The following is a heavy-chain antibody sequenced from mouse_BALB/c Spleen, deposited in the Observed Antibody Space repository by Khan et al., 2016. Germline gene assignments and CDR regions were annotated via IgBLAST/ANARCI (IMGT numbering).Heavy chain of an antibody. CDR3: VTYDGYYFYY. V-gene: IGHV3-8*02. CDR2: ISYSDDT. D-gene: IGHD2-3*01. Sequence: EVQLQESGPSLVKPSQTLSLTCSVSGDSITSGYWNWIRKFPGNKLEYMGYISYSDDTYYNPSLESRISITRDTSKNQYYLQLISVTTEDTATYYCVTYDGYYFYYWGQGTTLTVSS. J-gene: IGHJ2*01. CDR1: GDSITSGY.